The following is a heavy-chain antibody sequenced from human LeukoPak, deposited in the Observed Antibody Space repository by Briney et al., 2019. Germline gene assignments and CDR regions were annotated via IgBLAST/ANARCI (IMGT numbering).Heavy chain of an antibody. Sequence: SETLSLTCTVSGGSISGYYWSWIRQPPGKGLEWIGYIYYSGSTNYNPSLKSRVTISVDTSKNQFSLKLSSVTAADTAVYYCAREASDYYYYYMDVWGKGTTVTVSS. V-gene: IGHV4-59*01. CDR3: AREASDYYYYYMDV. CDR1: GGSISGYY. CDR2: IYYSGST. J-gene: IGHJ6*03.